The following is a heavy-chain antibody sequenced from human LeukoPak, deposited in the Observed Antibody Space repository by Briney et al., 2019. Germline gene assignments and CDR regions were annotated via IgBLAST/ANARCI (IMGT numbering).Heavy chain of an antibody. CDR2: IKQDGSEK. Sequence: PGGSLRLSCAASGFTFSSYWMSWVRQAPGKGLEWVANIKQDGSEKYYVDSVKGRFTISRDNAKNSLYLQMNSLRAEDAAVYYCARLRGYSYGRNWFDPWGQGTLVTVSS. J-gene: IGHJ5*02. CDR1: GFTFSSYW. V-gene: IGHV3-7*01. CDR3: ARLRGYSYGRNWFDP. D-gene: IGHD5-18*01.